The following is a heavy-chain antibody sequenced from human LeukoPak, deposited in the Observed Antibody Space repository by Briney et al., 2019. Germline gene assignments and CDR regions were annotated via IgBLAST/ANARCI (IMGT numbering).Heavy chain of an antibody. V-gene: IGHV1-69*05. CDR1: GGTLSRHV. CDR3: ATGRVSDTTLVSWFDT. CDR2: IILISPTA. D-gene: IGHD5-18*01. J-gene: IGHJ5*02. Sequence: SVTVSCKASGGTLSRHVVSWVRQAPGQGLEWMGGIILISPTANCAQKFQDRVTITMDESTAYMELSSLRSEDTAVYYCATGRVSDTTLVSWFDTWGQGSLVSASS.